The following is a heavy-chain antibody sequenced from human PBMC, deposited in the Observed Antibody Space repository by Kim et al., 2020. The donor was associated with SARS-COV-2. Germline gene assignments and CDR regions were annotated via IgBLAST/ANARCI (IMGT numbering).Heavy chain of an antibody. J-gene: IGHJ4*02. CDR1: GFTFSSYT. CDR2: INSNGGTT. D-gene: IGHD1-20*01. V-gene: IGHV3-64D*09. CDR3: VKVYNDRYFDF. Sequence: GGSLRLSCSASGFTFSSYTMHWVRQAPGKGLEYVSAINSNGGTTYYADSVKGRFTISRDNPKNTLHLQMSSLREEDTAVYYCVKVYNDRYFDFWGQGTLVTVSS.